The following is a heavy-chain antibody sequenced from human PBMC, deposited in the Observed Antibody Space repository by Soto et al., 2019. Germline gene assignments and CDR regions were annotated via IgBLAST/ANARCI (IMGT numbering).Heavy chain of an antibody. J-gene: IGHJ4*02. CDR3: ASSGWWNFDY. CDR1: GDSISTYY. CDR2: TYYIGRT. D-gene: IGHD6-19*01. Sequence: SETLSLTCTVSGDSISTYYWNWIRQPLGKGLEWIGYTYYIGRTNYNPSLKSRVTISLDTSKNQFSLKLSSVTAADTAVYYCASSGWWNFDYWGQGTLVTVS. V-gene: IGHV4-59*08.